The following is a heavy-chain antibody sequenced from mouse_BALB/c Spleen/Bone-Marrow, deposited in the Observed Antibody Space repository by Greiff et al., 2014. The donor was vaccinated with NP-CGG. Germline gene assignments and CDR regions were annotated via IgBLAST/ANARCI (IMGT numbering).Heavy chain of an antibody. CDR3: ARDGDYSYAWFAY. Sequence: EVNVVESGGGLVKPGGSLKLSCAASGFTFSDYYMYWVRQTPEKRLEWVAIISDGGSYTFYPDSVKGRFTISRDNAKNSLYLQMSSLKSEDTAMYYCARDGDYSYAWFAYWGQGTLVTVSA. J-gene: IGHJ3*01. CDR2: ISDGGSYT. CDR1: GFTFSDYY. D-gene: IGHD2-12*01. V-gene: IGHV5-4*02.